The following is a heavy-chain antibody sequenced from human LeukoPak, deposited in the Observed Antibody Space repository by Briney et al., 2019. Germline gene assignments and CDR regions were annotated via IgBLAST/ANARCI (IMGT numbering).Heavy chain of an antibody. J-gene: IGHJ4*02. Sequence: GGSLRLSCAASGFTFDDYAMHWVRQAPGKGLEWVSIISGDGRSTYYADSVKGRFTISRDNSKNSLYLQMNSLRTEDTALYYCASPIYVGFWGQGTLVTVSS. CDR3: ASPIYVGF. CDR1: GFTFDDYA. V-gene: IGHV3-43*02. CDR2: ISGDGRST. D-gene: IGHD1-26*01.